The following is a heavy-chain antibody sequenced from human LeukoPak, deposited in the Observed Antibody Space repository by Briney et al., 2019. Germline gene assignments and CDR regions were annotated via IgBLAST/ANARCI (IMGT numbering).Heavy chain of an antibody. D-gene: IGHD5-12*01. Sequence: SETLSLTCAVYGGSFSGYYWSWIRQPPVKELEWIGEINHSGSTNYNPSLKSRVTISVDTSKNQFSLKLSSVTAADTAVYYCASVYGGFVDYWGQGTLVTVSS. CDR2: INHSGST. CDR3: ASVYGGFVDY. V-gene: IGHV4-34*01. CDR1: GGSFSGYY. J-gene: IGHJ4*02.